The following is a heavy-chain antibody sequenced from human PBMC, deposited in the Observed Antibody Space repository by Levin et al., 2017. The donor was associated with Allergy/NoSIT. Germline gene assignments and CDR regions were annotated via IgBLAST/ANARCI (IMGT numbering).Heavy chain of an antibody. CDR3: ARDRVAIVSTTHYVYGMDG. D-gene: IGHD5-12*01. Sequence: PGGSLRLSCSVSGGSISNYYWSWIRQPPGKGLEWIGYIYYTGSTNYNPSLKSRVTISVDTSKNQFSLKMRSMTAADTAMYFCARDRVAIVSTTHYVYGMDGWGRGTTVTVSS. J-gene: IGHJ6*02. CDR2: IYYTGST. CDR1: GGSISNYY. V-gene: IGHV4-59*08.